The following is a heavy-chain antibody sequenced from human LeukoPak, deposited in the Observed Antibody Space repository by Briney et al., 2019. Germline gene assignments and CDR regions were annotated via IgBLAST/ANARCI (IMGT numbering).Heavy chain of an antibody. V-gene: IGHV3-30*02. CDR3: ARGAAVALEL. J-gene: IGHJ4*02. CDR1: GFTLTDYN. CDR2: IRFDGTTE. D-gene: IGHD6-19*01. Sequence: GGSLGLSCGASGFTLTDYNMHWVRQAPGKGLEYVAFIRFDGTTEYYTDSVEGRFTMSRDKSKNTLYLQMNSLRGEDTAVYYCARGAAVALELWGQGTLVTVSS.